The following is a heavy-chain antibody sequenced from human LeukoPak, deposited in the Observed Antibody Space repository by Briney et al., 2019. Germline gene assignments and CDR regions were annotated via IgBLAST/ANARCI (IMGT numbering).Heavy chain of an antibody. Sequence: SETLSPTCTVSSGSISSSSYYWGWIRQPPGKGLEWIGSIYYTGSTYYSPALKSRVTISVDTSKNQFSLKLTSVSAADTAVYYCARHRRNSNYLTTVTSIDYWGQGTLVIVSS. J-gene: IGHJ4*02. CDR1: SGSISSSSYY. D-gene: IGHD4-17*01. V-gene: IGHV4-39*01. CDR3: ARHRRNSNYLTTVTSIDY. CDR2: IYYTGST.